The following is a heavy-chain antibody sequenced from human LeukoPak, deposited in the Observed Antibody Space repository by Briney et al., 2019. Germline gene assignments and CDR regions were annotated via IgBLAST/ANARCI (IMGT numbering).Heavy chain of an antibody. CDR3: ARSLIYYGSGSYLRNWFDP. Sequence: GGSLRLSCAVSGFTFSSYAMIWVRQTPGEGLEWVSAISGSGGSTYYADSVKGRFTISRDNSKNTLYLQMNSLRAEDTAVYYCARSLIYYGSGSYLRNWFDPWGQGTLVTVSS. J-gene: IGHJ5*02. CDR1: GFTFSSYA. D-gene: IGHD3-10*01. CDR2: ISGSGGST. V-gene: IGHV3-23*01.